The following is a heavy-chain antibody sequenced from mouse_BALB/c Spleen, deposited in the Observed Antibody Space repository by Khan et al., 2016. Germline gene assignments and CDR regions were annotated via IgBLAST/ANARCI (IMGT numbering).Heavy chain of an antibody. CDR3: AKEVPLYFDY. V-gene: IGHV3-1*02. D-gene: IGHD2-14*01. CDR1: SYSITSYYS. J-gene: IGHJ2*01. CDR2: IHYSGST. Sequence: EVQLQESGPDLVKPSQSLSLTCTVTSYSITSYYSWHWIRQFPGNKLEWMGYIHYSGSTNYNPSLKSRISITRDTSKTQFFLQLNSVTTEDTAIYYCAKEVPLYFDYWGQGTTLTVSS.